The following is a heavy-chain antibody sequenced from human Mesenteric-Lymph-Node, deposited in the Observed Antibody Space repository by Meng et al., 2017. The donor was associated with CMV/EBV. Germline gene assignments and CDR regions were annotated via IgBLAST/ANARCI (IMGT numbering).Heavy chain of an antibody. CDR2: IKSKTDGGTT. D-gene: IGHD2-2*01. CDR3: TTRDATFDY. V-gene: IGHV3-15*01. CDR1: GFTFSSYG. J-gene: IGHJ4*02. Sequence: GESLKISCAGSGFTFSSYGMSWVRQAPGKGLEWVGRIKSKTDGGTTDYAAPVKGRFTISRDDSKNTLYLQMNSLKTEDTAVYYCTTRDATFDYWGQGTLVTVSS.